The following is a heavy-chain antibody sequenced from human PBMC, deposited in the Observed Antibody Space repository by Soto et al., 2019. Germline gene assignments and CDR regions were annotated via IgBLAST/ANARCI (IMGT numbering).Heavy chain of an antibody. CDR2: IYLGGSI. Sequence: LSFTCSVSGASISAYYYTWILQTPGPGLEWSGYIYLGGSINYNPSLKSRVTISVDTSKNQFSLRLSSVTAADTAVYYCARHLTYCSAGSCYSDFPYYGMDVWGQGTVVTVSS. CDR1: GASISAYY. CDR3: ARHLTYCSAGSCYSDFPYYGMDV. V-gene: IGHV4-59*08. D-gene: IGHD2-15*01. J-gene: IGHJ6*02.